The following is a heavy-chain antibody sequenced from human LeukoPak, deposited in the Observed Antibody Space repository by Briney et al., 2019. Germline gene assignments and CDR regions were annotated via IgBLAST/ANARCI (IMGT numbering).Heavy chain of an antibody. V-gene: IGHV3-74*01. CDR2: INTDGSST. Sequence: PGGSLRLSCAASGFTFSYFWMHWVRQAPGKGLLWVSRINTDGSSTNYADSVKGRFTISRDNAKNTVYLQMNSLRADDTAVYYCVGYDNSGHSKKYVQHLGQGTLVTVSS. D-gene: IGHD5-12*01. CDR3: VGYDNSGHSKKYVQH. J-gene: IGHJ1*01. CDR1: GFTFSYFW.